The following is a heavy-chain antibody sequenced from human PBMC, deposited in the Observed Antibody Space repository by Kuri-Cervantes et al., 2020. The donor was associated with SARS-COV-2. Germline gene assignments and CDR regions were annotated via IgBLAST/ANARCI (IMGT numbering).Heavy chain of an antibody. J-gene: IGHJ6*02. CDR1: GFTFSSYS. CDR3: ARDGIITISYYYYYGMDV. V-gene: IGHV3-48*02. CDR2: ISSSSSTI. D-gene: IGHD3-9*01. Sequence: GESLKISCAASGFTFSSYSMNWVRQAPGKGLEWVSYISSSSSTIYYADSVKGRFTISRDNAKNSLYLQMNSLRDEDTAVYYCARDGIITISYYYYYGMDVWGQGTTVTGSS.